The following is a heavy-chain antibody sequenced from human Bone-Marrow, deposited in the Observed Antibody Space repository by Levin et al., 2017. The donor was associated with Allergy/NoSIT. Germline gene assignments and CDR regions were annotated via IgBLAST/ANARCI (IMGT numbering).Heavy chain of an antibody. J-gene: IGHJ4*02. CDR1: GIRFSDYG. D-gene: IGHD3-10*01. V-gene: IGHV3-30*18. Sequence: GGSLRLSCAVSGIRFSDYGFHWVRQAPGKGLEWVTLSANDGSQQFYADSVKGRFTVSRDKSKNILNLQMDYLRPDDTAVYYCAKGGSFDSWGQGTLVTVSS. CDR3: AKGGSFDS. CDR2: SANDGSQQ.